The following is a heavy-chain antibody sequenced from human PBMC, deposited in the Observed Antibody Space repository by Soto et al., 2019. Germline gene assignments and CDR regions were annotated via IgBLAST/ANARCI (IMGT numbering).Heavy chain of an antibody. CDR3: AKVINGGRFDY. Sequence: EVQLLESGGGLVQPGRSLRLSCAASGFTFDDYAMHWVRQAPGKGLEWVSGISWNSGSIGYADSVKGRFTISRDNAKNSLYLQMNSLRAEDTALYYCAKVINGGRFDYWGQGTLVTVSS. CDR2: ISWNSGSI. J-gene: IGHJ4*02. CDR1: GFTFDDYA. D-gene: IGHD2-15*01. V-gene: IGHV3-9*01.